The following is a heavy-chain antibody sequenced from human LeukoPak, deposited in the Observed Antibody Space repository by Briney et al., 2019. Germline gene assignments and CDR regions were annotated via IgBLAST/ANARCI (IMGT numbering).Heavy chain of an antibody. CDR3: ARDPLVRTVTTVPYYFDY. V-gene: IGHV3-48*03. CDR2: ISSSGSTI. D-gene: IGHD4-17*01. Sequence: GGSLRLSCAAPGFTFSSYEMNWVRQAPGKGLEWVSYISSSGSTIYYADSVKGRFTISRDNAKNSLHLQMNSLRAEDTAVYYCARDPLVRTVTTVPYYFDYWGQGTLVTVSS. CDR1: GFTFSSYE. J-gene: IGHJ4*02.